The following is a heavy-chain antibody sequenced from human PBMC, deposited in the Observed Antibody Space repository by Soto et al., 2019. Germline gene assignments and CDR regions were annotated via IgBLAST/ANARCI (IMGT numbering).Heavy chain of an antibody. CDR1: GYTFTNHW. Sequence: PGESLKISCKAFGYTFTNHWIGWVRQMPGKGLEWMGIIFPGDSDTKYSPSFGGQVTLSADKSISTAYLQWSSLKASDTAMYYCARSFGSGSYDAFDIWGQGTMVNVS. D-gene: IGHD3-10*01. CDR2: IFPGDSDT. CDR3: ARSFGSGSYDAFDI. V-gene: IGHV5-51*01. J-gene: IGHJ3*02.